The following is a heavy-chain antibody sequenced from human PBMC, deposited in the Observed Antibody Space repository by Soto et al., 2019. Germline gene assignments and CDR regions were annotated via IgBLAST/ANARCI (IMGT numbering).Heavy chain of an antibody. CDR3: ARLPKGSLVTA. CDR2: INWNSDTI. CDR1: GFTFDDYA. Sequence: EVQLVESGGGLVQPGGSLRLSCAASGFTFDDYAMHWVRQAPGKGLEWVSGINWNSDTIGYADSVKGRFTVSRDNAKNALFLQMNSLRDDDTATYYCARLPKGSLVTAWGQGARVTVSS. J-gene: IGHJ4*02. D-gene: IGHD2-21*02. V-gene: IGHV3-9*01.